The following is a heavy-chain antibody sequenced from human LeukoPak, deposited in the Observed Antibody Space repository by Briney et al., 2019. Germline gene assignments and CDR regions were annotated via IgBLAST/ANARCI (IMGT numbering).Heavy chain of an antibody. J-gene: IGHJ3*02. Sequence: PETLSLTCTVSGGSISSYYWSWIRQPPGKGLEWIGYIYYNGYTNYNPSLKSRVTISVDTSNNEFSLKLSSVTAADTAVFYCARGRRVSSWDAFDIWGQGTMVTVSS. CDR1: GGSISSYY. CDR3: ARGRRVSSWDAFDI. CDR2: IYYNGYT. V-gene: IGHV4-59*01. D-gene: IGHD6-13*01.